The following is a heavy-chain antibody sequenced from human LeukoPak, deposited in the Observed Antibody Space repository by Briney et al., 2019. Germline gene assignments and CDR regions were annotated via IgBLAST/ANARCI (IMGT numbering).Heavy chain of an antibody. Sequence: GGSLRLSCAASGFTVSSNYMSWVRQAPGKGLEWVSVIYSGGSTYYADSVKGRFTISRDNSKNTLYLQMNSLRAEDTAVYYCARAPLAAAGAYEFDYWGQGTLVTVSS. D-gene: IGHD6-13*01. V-gene: IGHV3-53*01. CDR3: ARAPLAAAGAYEFDY. CDR2: IYSGGST. J-gene: IGHJ4*02. CDR1: GFTVSSNY.